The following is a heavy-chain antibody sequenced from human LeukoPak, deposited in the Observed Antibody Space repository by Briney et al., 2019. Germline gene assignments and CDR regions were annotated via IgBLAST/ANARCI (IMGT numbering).Heavy chain of an antibody. CDR2: IYPGDSDT. V-gene: IGHV5-51*01. CDR3: ARVEMATIIDY. Sequence: GESLQISCKGSGYSFTSYWIGWVRQMPGKGRGWMGIIYPGDSDTRYSPSFQGQVTISADKSISTAYLQWSSLKASDTAMYYCARVEMATIIDYWGQGTLVTVSS. J-gene: IGHJ4*02. CDR1: GYSFTSYW. D-gene: IGHD5-24*01.